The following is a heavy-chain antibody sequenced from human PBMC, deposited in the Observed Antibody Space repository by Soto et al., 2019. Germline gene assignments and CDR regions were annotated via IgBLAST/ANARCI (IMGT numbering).Heavy chain of an antibody. D-gene: IGHD6-13*01. CDR3: ARSPHIAAAGQFDY. J-gene: IGHJ4*02. CDR1: GGSISSGDYY. Sequence: LSLTCTVSGGSISSGDYYWSWIRQPPGKGLEWIGYIYYSGSTYYNPSLKSRVTISVDTSKNQFSLKLSSVTAADTAVYYCARSPHIAAAGQFDYWGQGTLVTVSS. CDR2: IYYSGST. V-gene: IGHV4-30-4*01.